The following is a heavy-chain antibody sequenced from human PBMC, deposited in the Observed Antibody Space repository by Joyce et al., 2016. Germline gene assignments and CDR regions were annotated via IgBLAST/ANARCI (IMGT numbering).Heavy chain of an antibody. CDR3: ARDRGYSGYDPGDY. J-gene: IGHJ4*02. CDR1: GFTFNNFA. Sequence: PASGFTFNNFALHWVRQAPGQGLEWVAVISRDGSNKNYADSVKGLFTISRDNSNNTLYLQMNSLRVEDTAVYYCARDRGYSGYDPGDYWGQGTLVTVSS. D-gene: IGHD5-12*01. V-gene: IGHV3-30-3*01. CDR2: ISRDGSNK.